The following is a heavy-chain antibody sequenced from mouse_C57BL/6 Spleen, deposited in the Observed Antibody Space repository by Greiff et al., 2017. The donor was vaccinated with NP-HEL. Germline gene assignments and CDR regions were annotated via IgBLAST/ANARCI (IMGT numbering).Heavy chain of an antibody. J-gene: IGHJ4*01. Sequence: QVQLQQPGAELVRPGTSVKLSCKASGYTFTSYWMHWVKQRPGQGLEWIGVIEPSDSYTNYNQKFKDNATLTVDTSSSTAYMQLSSLTSEDSAVYYCARGGAHYYAMDYWGQGTSVTVSS. CDR3: ARGGAHYYAMDY. V-gene: IGHV1-59*01. CDR1: GYTFTSYW. CDR2: IEPSDSYT.